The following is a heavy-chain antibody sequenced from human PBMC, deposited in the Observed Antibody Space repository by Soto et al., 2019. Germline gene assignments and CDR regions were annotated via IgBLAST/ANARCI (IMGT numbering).Heavy chain of an antibody. CDR1: GGSFSGYY. CDR2: INHSGST. V-gene: IGHV4-34*01. J-gene: IGHJ4*02. CDR3: ARDKIDY. Sequence: QVQLQQWGAGLLKPSETLSLTCAVYGGSFSGYYWTWIRQPPGTGLEWIGEINHSGSTNYNPSLXXRXXISVDTSKNQFSLKLTSVTAADTAVYYCARDKIDYWGQGTLVTVSS.